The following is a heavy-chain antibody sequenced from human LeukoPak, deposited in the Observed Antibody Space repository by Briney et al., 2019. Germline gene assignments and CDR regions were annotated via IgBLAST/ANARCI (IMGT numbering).Heavy chain of an antibody. D-gene: IGHD6-13*01. CDR3: ATSRGSWPDYFDY. J-gene: IGHJ4*02. CDR1: GFTFSSYE. CDR2: ISTSGSTI. V-gene: IGHV3-48*03. Sequence: GGSLRLSCAASGFTFSSYEMNWVRQAPGKGLDWVSYISTSGSTIYYADSVKGRFTISRDNAKNSLYLQINSLRAEDTAVYYCATSRGSWPDYFDYWGQGTLVTDSS.